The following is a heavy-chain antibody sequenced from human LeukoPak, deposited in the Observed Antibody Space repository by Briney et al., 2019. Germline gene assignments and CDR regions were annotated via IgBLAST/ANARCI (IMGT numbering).Heavy chain of an antibody. CDR1: GFTFSSYG. J-gene: IGHJ4*02. D-gene: IGHD3-22*01. V-gene: IGHV3-30*18. CDR3: AKDRSYDSSGYIDY. CDR2: ISYDGSNK. Sequence: GGSLRLSCAASGFTFSSYGMHWVRQAPGKGLEWVAVISYDGSNKYYADSVKGRFTISRENSKNTLYLQMNSLRAEDTAVYYCAKDRSYDSSGYIDYWGQGTLVTVSS.